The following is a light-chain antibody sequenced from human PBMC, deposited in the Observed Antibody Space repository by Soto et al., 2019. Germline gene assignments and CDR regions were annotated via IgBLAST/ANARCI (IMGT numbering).Light chain of an antibody. CDR2: WAS. CDR1: QSVLYSSNNKNY. J-gene: IGKJ2*01. CDR3: QQYETTPPT. V-gene: IGKV4-1*01. Sequence: DIVMTQSPDSLAVSLGERATINCKSSQSVLYSSNNKNYLAWYQQRPGQPPKLLIYWASTRESGVPDRFSGSGSGPDFTLTITSLQAEDVAVYYSQQYETTPPTFGQGTKLEIK.